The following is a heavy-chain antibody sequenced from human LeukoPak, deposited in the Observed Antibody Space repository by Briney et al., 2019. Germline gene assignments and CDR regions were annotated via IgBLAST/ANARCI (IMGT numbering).Heavy chain of an antibody. CDR3: ASKLTSGY. V-gene: IGHV3-7*01. J-gene: IGHJ4*02. Sequence: PGGSLRLPCAATGYTLRVRRAPGRGLEWVADIKEGGSEKLYVDSVKGRFTISRDNAGRLTISRDNAKKSLDLQMNSLRAEDTAVYYCASKLTSGYWGQGTLVTVSS. CDR1: GYTLR. D-gene: IGHD4-17*01. CDR2: IKEGGSEK.